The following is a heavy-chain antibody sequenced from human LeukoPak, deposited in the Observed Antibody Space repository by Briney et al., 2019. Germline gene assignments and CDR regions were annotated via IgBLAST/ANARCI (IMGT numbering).Heavy chain of an antibody. CDR3: ARVDYGGNVVDY. CDR1: GFTFGTFG. Sequence: GGSLRLSCAAFGFTFGTFGMHWVRQAPGKGLEWVANIKRDGSEKYYVDSVEGRFTISRDNAKNSLYLQMNSLRAEDTAVYYCARVDYGGNVVDYWGQGALVTVSS. J-gene: IGHJ4*02. CDR2: IKRDGSEK. D-gene: IGHD4-23*01. V-gene: IGHV3-7*01.